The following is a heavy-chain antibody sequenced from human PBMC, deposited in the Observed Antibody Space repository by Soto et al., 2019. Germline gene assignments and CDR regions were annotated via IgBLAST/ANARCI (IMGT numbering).Heavy chain of an antibody. D-gene: IGHD3-22*01. Sequence: QVQLQESGPGLVKPSETLSLTCSVSGGSVSSHYWSWVRQPPGKGLEWIGYIYNTWNTNYDPSLKSRVTISVDTSKNQVSLKLKSVTAADTAVYYCVRGGYYDSRAYRHWGQGTLVTVSS. V-gene: IGHV4-59*02. CDR3: VRGGYYDSRAYRH. CDR1: GGSVSSHY. J-gene: IGHJ4*02. CDR2: IYNTWNT.